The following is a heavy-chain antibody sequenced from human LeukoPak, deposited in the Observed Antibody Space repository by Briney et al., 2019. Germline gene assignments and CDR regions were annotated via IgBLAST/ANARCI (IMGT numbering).Heavy chain of an antibody. Sequence: GGSLRLSCAASGFTFVSYWMNWVRQAPGKGLEWVANIKQDGSEKYYVDSVKGRFTISRDNVKNSLFLQMNSLRAEDTAVYYCARGGASYYYGSEIVDYWGQGTLVTVSS. CDR1: GFTFVSYW. D-gene: IGHD3-10*01. J-gene: IGHJ4*02. CDR3: ARGGASYYYGSEIVDY. V-gene: IGHV3-7*01. CDR2: IKQDGSEK.